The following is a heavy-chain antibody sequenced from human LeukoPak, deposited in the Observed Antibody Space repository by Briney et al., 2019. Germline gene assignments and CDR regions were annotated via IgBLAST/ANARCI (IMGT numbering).Heavy chain of an antibody. V-gene: IGHV1-8*01. D-gene: IGHD4-17*01. CDR3: ATSTTVTTFDYYGMDV. CDR1: GYTFTSYD. J-gene: IGHJ6*02. Sequence: ASVKVSCKASGYTFTSYDINWVRQATGHGLEWMGWMNPNSGNTGYAQKFQGRVTMTRDTTISTAYMELSSLRSEDTAVYYCATSTTVTTFDYYGMDVWGQGTTGTVSS. CDR2: MNPNSGNT.